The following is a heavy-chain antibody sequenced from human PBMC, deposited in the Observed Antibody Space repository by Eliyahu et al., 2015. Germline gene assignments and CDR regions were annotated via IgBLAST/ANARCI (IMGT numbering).Heavy chain of an antibody. CDR1: GXIFNDXH. V-gene: IGHV3-11*01. CDR2: ISSGGTTI. D-gene: IGHD2-8*01. CDR3: TRDRPEPNDNGFDH. J-gene: IGHJ5*02. Sequence: QVQLVESGGGLVKPGGSLRLXCXASGXIFNDXHMSXVRQAPGKGLEWISSISSGGTTIYYIDSVRGRFTISRDNAKNSLHLQMDSLRAEDTAMYYCTRDRPEPNDNGFDHWGQGTLVTVAS.